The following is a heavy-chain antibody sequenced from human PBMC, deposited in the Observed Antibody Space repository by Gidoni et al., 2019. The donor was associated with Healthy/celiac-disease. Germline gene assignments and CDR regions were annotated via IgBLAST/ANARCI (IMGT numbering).Heavy chain of an antibody. J-gene: IGHJ6*03. D-gene: IGHD6-6*01. CDR1: GFTFSSYA. Sequence: QVQLVESGGGVVQPGRSLRLSCAASGFTFSSYAMHWVRQAPGKGLEWVAVISYDGSNKYYADSVKGRFTISRDNSKNTLYLQMNSLRAEDTAVYYCARDRVAARRYYYYYMDVWGKGTTVTVSS. V-gene: IGHV3-30-3*01. CDR3: ARDRVAARRYYYYYMDV. CDR2: ISYDGSNK.